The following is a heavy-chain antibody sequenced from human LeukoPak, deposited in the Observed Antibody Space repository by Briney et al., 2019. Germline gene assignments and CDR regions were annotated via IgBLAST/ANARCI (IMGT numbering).Heavy chain of an antibody. V-gene: IGHV4-34*01. Sequence: SETLSLTCAVYGGSFSGYYWSWIRQPPGKGLEWIGEINHSGSTNYNPSLKSRVTISVDTSKNQFSLKVSSVTAADTAVYYCARRESGVQDYWGQGTLVTVSS. CDR1: GGSFSGYY. J-gene: IGHJ4*02. CDR3: ARRESGVQDY. D-gene: IGHD2-8*01. CDR2: INHSGST.